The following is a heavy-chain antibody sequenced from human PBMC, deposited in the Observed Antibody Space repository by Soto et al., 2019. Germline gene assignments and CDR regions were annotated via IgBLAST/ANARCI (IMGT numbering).Heavy chain of an antibody. CDR2: INAGNGNT. J-gene: IGHJ5*02. V-gene: IGHV1-3*01. CDR1: GYTFTSYA. Sequence: ASVKVSCKASGYTFTSYAMHWVRQAPGQRLEWMGWINAGNGNTKYSQKFQGRVTITRDTSASTAYMELSSLRSEDTAVYYCARGYCSSTSCYPWYDPLGQGTLVTVSS. CDR3: ARGYCSSTSCYPWYDP. D-gene: IGHD2-2*01.